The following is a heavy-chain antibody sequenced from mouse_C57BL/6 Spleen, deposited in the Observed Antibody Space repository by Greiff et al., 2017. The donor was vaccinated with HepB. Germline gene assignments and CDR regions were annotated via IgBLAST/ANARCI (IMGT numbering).Heavy chain of an antibody. D-gene: IGHD1-1*01. CDR3: SRSTTEVATVDY. CDR1: GYSFTGYY. Sequence: VQLQQSGPELVKPGASVKISCKASGYSFTGYYMNWVKQSPEKSLEWIGEINPSTGGTTYNQKFKAKATLTVDKSSSTAYMQLKSLTSEDSAVYYCSRSTTEVATVDYWGQGTTLTVSS. CDR2: INPSTGGT. V-gene: IGHV1-42*01. J-gene: IGHJ2*01.